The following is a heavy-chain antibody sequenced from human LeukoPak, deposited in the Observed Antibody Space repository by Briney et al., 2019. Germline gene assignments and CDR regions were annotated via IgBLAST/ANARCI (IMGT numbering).Heavy chain of an antibody. CDR1: GYTFTSYY. V-gene: IGHV1-69*05. CDR2: IIPIFGTA. D-gene: IGHD1-26*01. J-gene: IGHJ4*02. Sequence: GASVKVSCKASGYTFTSYYMHWVRQAPGQGLEWMGGIIPIFGTANYAQKFQGRVTITTDESTSTAYMELSSLRSEDTAVYYCARVPSGSYLGNFDYWGQGTLVTVSS. CDR3: ARVPSGSYLGNFDY.